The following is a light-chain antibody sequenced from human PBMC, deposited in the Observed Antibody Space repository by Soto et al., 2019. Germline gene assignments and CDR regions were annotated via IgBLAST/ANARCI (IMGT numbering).Light chain of an antibody. CDR3: QYYDAILSGLFV. J-gene: IGLJ1*01. CDR1: TSNFGPLSG. CDR2: TYT. V-gene: IGLV1-40*01. Sequence: QSVLTQPPSVSGAPGQRITISCTGSTSNFGPLSGIHWYQQLPGRAPNLLFNTYTHRPSGVPDRFSGSKSGPSASLAITGLQPEDEGDYYRQYYDAILSGLFVFGSGTKVTVL.